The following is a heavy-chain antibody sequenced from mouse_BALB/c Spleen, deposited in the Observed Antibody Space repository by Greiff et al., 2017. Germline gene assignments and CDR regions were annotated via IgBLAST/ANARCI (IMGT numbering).Heavy chain of an antibody. CDR2: INPSSGYT. CDR3: ARYYYGSSYGGAMDY. V-gene: IGHV1-4*01. D-gene: IGHD1-1*01. J-gene: IGHJ4*01. Sequence: SGAELARPGASVKMSCKASGYTFTSYTMHWVKQRPGQGLEWIGYINPSSGYTNYNQKFKDKATLTADKSSSTAYMQLSSLTSEDSAVYYCARYYYGSSYGGAMDYWGQGTSVTVSS. CDR1: GYTFTSYT.